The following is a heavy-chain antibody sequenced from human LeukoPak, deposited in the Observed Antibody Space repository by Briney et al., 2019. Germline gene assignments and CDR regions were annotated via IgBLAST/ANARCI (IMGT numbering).Heavy chain of an antibody. CDR3: ARVALYYYDSSGFY. CDR2: IYYSGST. CDR1: GGSISSSSYY. J-gene: IGHJ4*02. Sequence: ETLSLTCTVSGGSISSSSYYWGWIRQPPGKGLEWIGSIYYSGSTYYNPSLKSRVTISVDTSKNQFSLKLSSVTAADTAVYYCARVALYYYDSSGFYWGQGTLVTVSS. D-gene: IGHD3-22*01. V-gene: IGHV4-39*07.